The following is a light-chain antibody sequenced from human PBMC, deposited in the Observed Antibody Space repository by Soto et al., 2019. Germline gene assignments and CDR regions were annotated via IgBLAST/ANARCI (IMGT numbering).Light chain of an antibody. CDR2: GSS. Sequence: DIQMTQSPSSLSAPVGDRVTITCRASQAIRNDLAWYQQKPGRAPKRLIYGSSSLQSGVPSRFSGRGSGTEFTLTISSLQPEDFATYYCLQHNVFPRTFGQGTKVEIK. CDR3: LQHNVFPRT. V-gene: IGKV1-17*01. CDR1: QAIRND. J-gene: IGKJ1*01.